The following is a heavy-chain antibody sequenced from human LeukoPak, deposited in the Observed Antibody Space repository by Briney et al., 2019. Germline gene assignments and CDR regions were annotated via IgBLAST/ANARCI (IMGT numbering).Heavy chain of an antibody. J-gene: IGHJ4*02. CDR2: IIPIFGTA. CDR3: ARGGIAVAGTELNFDY. D-gene: IGHD6-19*01. V-gene: IGHV1-69*13. CDR1: GGTFNSYA. Sequence: SVKVSCKASGGTFNSYAISWVRQAPGQGPEWMGGIIPIFGTANYAQKFQGRVTITADESASPAYMELSSLRSEDTAVYYCARGGIAVAGTELNFDYWGQGTLVTVSS.